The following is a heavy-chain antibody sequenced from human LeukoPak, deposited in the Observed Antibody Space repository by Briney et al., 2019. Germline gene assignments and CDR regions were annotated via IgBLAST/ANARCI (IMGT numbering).Heavy chain of an antibody. CDR1: GFTFSIYW. J-gene: IGHJ4*02. CDR3: ARVSAYFHY. D-gene: IGHD2-2*01. Sequence: GGSLRLSCAASGFTFSIYWMSWVRQAPGKGLEWVGNIKQDGSEKYYVDSVKGRFTISRDNAKNSLYLQMNRLRAEDTAVYYCARVSAYFHYWGQGTLVTVSS. V-gene: IGHV3-7*04. CDR2: IKQDGSEK.